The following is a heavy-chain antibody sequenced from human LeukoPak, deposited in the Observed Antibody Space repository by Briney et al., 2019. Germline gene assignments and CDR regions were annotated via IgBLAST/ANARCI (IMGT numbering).Heavy chain of an antibody. J-gene: IGHJ3*02. Sequence: SVKVSCKASGGTFTSYAMSWVRQAPGQGLEWMGGIIPIFGTANYAQKFQGRVTITAEESTSTAYMELSSLRSEDTAVYYCARGGGVPAAFDIWGQGTMVTVSS. CDR3: ARGGGVPAAFDI. V-gene: IGHV1-69*01. D-gene: IGHD3-10*01. CDR1: GGTFTSYA. CDR2: IIPIFGTA.